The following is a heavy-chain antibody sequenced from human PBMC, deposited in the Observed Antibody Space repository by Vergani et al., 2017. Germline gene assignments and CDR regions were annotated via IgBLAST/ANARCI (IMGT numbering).Heavy chain of an antibody. CDR1: GFTFGDYA. CDR3: AKDHCSSTSCRDNYYYYGMDV. CDR2: IYSGGST. D-gene: IGHD2-2*01. J-gene: IGHJ6*02. Sequence: EVQLVESGGGLVQPGRSLRLSCTASGFTFGDYAMSWVRQAPGKGLEWVSVIYSGGSTYYADSVKGRFTISRDNSKNTLYLQMNSLRAEDTAVYYCAKDHCSSTSCRDNYYYYGMDVWGQGTTVTVSS. V-gene: IGHV3-23*03.